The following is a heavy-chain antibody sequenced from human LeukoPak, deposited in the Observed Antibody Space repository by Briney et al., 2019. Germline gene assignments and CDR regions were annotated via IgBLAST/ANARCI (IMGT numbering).Heavy chain of an antibody. CDR1: GFTFSSYS. D-gene: IGHD3-9*01. J-gene: IGHJ4*02. CDR3: ARDRQVYDILTGYYEFDY. CDR2: SSSSSSYI. Sequence: GGSLRLSCAASGFTFSSYSMNWVRQAPGRGLEWVSSSSSSSSYIYYADSVKGRFTISRDNVKNSLYLQMNSLRAEDTAVYYCARDRQVYDILTGYYEFDYWGQGTLVTVSS. V-gene: IGHV3-21*01.